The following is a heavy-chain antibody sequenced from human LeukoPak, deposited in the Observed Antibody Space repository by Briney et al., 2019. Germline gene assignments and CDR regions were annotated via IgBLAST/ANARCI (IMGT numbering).Heavy chain of an antibody. Sequence: PGGSLRLSCAASGFTFSSYEMNWVRQAPGEGLEWVSYISSSGSTIYYADSVKGRFTISRDNAKNSLYLQMNSLRAEDTAVYYCARAAGSSWEPDDAFDIWGQGTMVTVSS. V-gene: IGHV3-48*03. CDR2: ISSSGSTI. CDR3: ARAAGSSWEPDDAFDI. CDR1: GFTFSSYE. D-gene: IGHD6-13*01. J-gene: IGHJ3*02.